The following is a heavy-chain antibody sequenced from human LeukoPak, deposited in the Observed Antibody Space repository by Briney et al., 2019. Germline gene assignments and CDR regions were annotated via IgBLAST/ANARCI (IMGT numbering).Heavy chain of an antibody. Sequence: GASVKVSCKASGYTFTGYCMHWVRQAPGQGLERMGRINPNSGGTNYAQKFQGRVTMTRDTSISTAYMELSRLRSDDTAVYYCARSTVTTFFEDYWGQGTLVTVSS. CDR1: GYTFTGYC. CDR2: INPNSGGT. V-gene: IGHV1-2*06. CDR3: ARSTVTTFFEDY. J-gene: IGHJ4*02. D-gene: IGHD4-17*01.